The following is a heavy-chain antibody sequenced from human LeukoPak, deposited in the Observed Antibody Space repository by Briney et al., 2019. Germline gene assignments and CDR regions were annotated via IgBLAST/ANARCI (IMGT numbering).Heavy chain of an antibody. Sequence: PGGSLRLSCAASGFTFSSYGMHWVRQAPGKGLEWVAVISYDGNNKYYADSVKGRFTVSRDNSKNTLYLQLNSLRGEDTAVYSCARAPFWDPIAVTGPFDYWGQGTLVTVSS. CDR2: ISYDGNNK. J-gene: IGHJ4*02. V-gene: IGHV3-30*03. D-gene: IGHD6-19*01. CDR1: GFTFSSYG. CDR3: ARAPFWDPIAVTGPFDY.